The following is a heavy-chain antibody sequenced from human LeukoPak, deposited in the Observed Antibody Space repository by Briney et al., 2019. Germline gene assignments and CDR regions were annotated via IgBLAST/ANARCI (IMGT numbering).Heavy chain of an antibody. CDR2: INTDGSST. CDR3: ARDLKWNQIGY. Sequence: PGGSLRLSCAASGFTFNSHWMHWVRQAPGKGLVWVSRINTDGSSTDYADSVKGRFTISRDNAKNTLYLQMNSLRAEDTAVYYCARDLKWNQIGYWGQGSLVTVSS. J-gene: IGHJ4*02. CDR1: GFTFNSHW. D-gene: IGHD1-20*01. V-gene: IGHV3-74*01.